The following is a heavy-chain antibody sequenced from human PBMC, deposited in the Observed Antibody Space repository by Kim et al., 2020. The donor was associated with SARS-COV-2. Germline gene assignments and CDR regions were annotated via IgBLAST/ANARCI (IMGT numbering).Heavy chain of an antibody. J-gene: IGHJ6*02. Sequence: SVKVSCKASGGTFSSYAISWVRQAPGQGLEWMGGIIPIFGTANYAQKFQGRVTITADESTSTAYMELSSLRSEDTAVYYCASGGYDSLGFWGMDVWGQGTTVTVSS. CDR3: ASGGYDSLGFWGMDV. D-gene: IGHD5-12*01. CDR1: GGTFSSYA. V-gene: IGHV1-69*13. CDR2: IIPIFGTA.